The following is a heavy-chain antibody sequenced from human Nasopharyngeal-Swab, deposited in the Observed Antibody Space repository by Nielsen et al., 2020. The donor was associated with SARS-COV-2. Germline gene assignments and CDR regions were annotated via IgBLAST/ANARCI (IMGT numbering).Heavy chain of an antibody. CDR1: GFTFSSYS. D-gene: IGHD1-26*01. CDR2: ISSSSSYI. J-gene: IGHJ4*02. V-gene: IGHV3-21*01. CDR3: ARGGGSYRHFDY. Sequence: GESLKISCAASGFTFSSYSMNWVRQAPGKGLEWVSSISSSSSYIYYADSVKGRFTISRDNAKNSLYLQMNSLRAEDTAVYYCARGGGSYRHFDYWGQGTLVTVSS.